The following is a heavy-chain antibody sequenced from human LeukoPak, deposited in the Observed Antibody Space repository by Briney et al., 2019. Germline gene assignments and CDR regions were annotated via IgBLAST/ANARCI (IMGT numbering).Heavy chain of an antibody. V-gene: IGHV4-34*01. CDR1: GGSFSGYY. CDR2: INHSGST. D-gene: IGHD6-19*01. Sequence: SSETLSLTCAVYGGSFSGYYWSWIRQAPGKGLEWIGEINHSGSTNYNPSLKSRVTISVDTSKNQFSLKLSSVTAADTAVYYCARVYSVAGTGVDYWGQGTLVTVSS. J-gene: IGHJ4*02. CDR3: ARVYSVAGTGVDY.